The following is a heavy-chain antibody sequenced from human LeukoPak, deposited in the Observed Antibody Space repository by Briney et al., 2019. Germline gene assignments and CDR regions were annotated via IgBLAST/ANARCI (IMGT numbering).Heavy chain of an antibody. CDR2: INPNSGDT. J-gene: IGHJ4*02. V-gene: IGHV1-2*02. CDR1: GYTFTDYY. CDR3: ARNSAYYSSSDY. D-gene: IGHD3-22*01. Sequence: ASVKVSCKASGYTFTDYYMHWVRQAPGQGLEWMGWINPNSGDTNYAQTFQGRVTMTRDTSISTAYMDLSGLRSDDTAVYYCARNSAYYSSSDYWGQGTLVTVSS.